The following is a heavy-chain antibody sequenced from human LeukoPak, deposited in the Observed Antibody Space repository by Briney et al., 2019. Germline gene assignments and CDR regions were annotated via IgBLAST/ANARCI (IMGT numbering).Heavy chain of an antibody. V-gene: IGHV3-7*01. D-gene: IGHD3-22*01. CDR2: IKEDGSEK. CDR1: GFTFSTYW. CDR3: ARDSSGYQ. J-gene: IGHJ4*02. Sequence: GGSLRLSCAASGFTFSTYWMGWVRQAPGKGLEWVANIKEDGSEKYYGDSVKGRFTISRDNAKNSLYLQMNSLRAEDTAEYYCARDSSGYQWGQGTLVTVSS.